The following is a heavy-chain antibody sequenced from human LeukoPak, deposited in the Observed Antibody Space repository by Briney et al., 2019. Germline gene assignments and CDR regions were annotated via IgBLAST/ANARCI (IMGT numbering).Heavy chain of an antibody. J-gene: IGHJ4*02. D-gene: IGHD2-2*02. CDR1: GGTFSSYA. V-gene: IGHV1-69*13. Sequence: SVKVSCKASGGTFSSYAISWVRQAPGQGLEWMGGLIPIFGTANYAQKFQGRVTITADESTSTAYMELSSLRSEDTAVYYCARAGRQLLYTGIDYWGQGTLVTVSS. CDR2: LIPIFGTA. CDR3: ARAGRQLLYTGIDY.